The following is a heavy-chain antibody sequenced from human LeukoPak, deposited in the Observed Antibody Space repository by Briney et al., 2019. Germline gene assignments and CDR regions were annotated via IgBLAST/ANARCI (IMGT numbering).Heavy chain of an antibody. Sequence: GESLKISCKGSGYSFTSYWISWVRKMPGKGLKWMGRIDPSDSYTNYSPSFQGHVTISADKSISTAYLQWSSLKASDTAVYYCAREELAAAGYYYYGMDVWGQGTTVTVSS. CDR2: IDPSDSYT. CDR3: AREELAAAGYYYYGMDV. V-gene: IGHV5-10-1*01. D-gene: IGHD6-13*01. J-gene: IGHJ6*02. CDR1: GYSFTSYW.